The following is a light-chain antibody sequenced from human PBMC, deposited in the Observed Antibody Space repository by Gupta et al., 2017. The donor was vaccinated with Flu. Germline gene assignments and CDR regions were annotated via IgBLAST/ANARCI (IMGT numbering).Light chain of an antibody. J-gene: IGLJ2*01. V-gene: IGLV2-8*01. CDR3: SSYAVSNYLV. Sequence: QSALTQPPSASGSPGQSVTFSCTGTSSDVGGYNYVSWYQQHPGKAPKLMIYEVNKRPSGVPDRFSGSKSGNTASLTVSGLQAEDDADYYCSSYAVSNYLVFGGGTELTVL. CDR2: EVN. CDR1: SSDVGGYNY.